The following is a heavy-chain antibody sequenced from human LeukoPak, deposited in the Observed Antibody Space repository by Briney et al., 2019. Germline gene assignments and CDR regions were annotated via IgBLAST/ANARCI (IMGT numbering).Heavy chain of an antibody. J-gene: IGHJ3*02. CDR1: GFTFSSYG. V-gene: IGHV3-21*01. CDR2: ISSSSSYI. Sequence: PGRSLRLSCAASGFTFSSYGMHWVRQAPGKGLEWVSSISSSSSYIYYADSVKGRFTISRDNAKNSLYLQMNSLRAEDTAVYYCARDEAFDIWGQGTMVTVSS. CDR3: ARDEAFDI.